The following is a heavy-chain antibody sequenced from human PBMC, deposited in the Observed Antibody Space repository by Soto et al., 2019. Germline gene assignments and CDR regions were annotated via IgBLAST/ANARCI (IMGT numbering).Heavy chain of an antibody. V-gene: IGHV1-18*01. D-gene: IGHD3-10*01. CDR2: ISAYNGNT. CDR1: GYTFTSYG. CDR3: ARAPGDYYGSGSYPKTNNWFDP. J-gene: IGHJ5*02. Sequence: ASVKVSCKASGYTFTSYGISWVRQAPGQGLEWMGWISAYNGNTNYAQKLQGRVTMTTDTSTSTAYMELRSLRSDDTAVYYCARAPGDYYGSGSYPKTNNWFDPWGQGTLVTVS.